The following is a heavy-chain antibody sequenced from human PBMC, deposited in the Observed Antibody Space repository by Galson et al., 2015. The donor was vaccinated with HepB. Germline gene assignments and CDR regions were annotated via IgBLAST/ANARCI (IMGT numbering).Heavy chain of an antibody. D-gene: IGHD6-19*01. J-gene: IGHJ5*02. V-gene: IGHV3-20*04. Sequence: SLRLSCAASGFTFDDYGMSWVRHAPRKGLEWVSDINWNGGSTDYADSVKGRFTISRDNAKNSLYLQMNSLRAEDTAFYYCARDSGIWSSGWYEVDHNWFDPWGQGTLVTVSS. CDR1: GFTFDDYG. CDR2: INWNGGST. CDR3: ARDSGIWSSGWYEVDHNWFDP.